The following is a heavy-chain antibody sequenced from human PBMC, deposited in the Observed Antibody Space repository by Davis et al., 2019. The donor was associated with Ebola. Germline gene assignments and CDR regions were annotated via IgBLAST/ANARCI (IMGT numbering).Heavy chain of an antibody. D-gene: IGHD3-22*01. J-gene: IGHJ1*01. CDR3: AKDRSDAMIVVVITEYFQH. V-gene: IGHV3-30-3*01. CDR2: ISYDGSNK. CDR1: GFTFSSYA. Sequence: GASLKLSCAASGFTFSSYAMHWVRQAPGKGLEWVAVISYDGSNKYYADSVKGRFTISRDNSKNTLYLQMNSLRAEDTAVYYCAKDRSDAMIVVVITEYFQHWGQGTLVTVSS.